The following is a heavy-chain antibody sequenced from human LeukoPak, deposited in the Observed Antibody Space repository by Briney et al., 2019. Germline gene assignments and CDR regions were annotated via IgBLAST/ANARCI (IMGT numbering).Heavy chain of an antibody. J-gene: IGHJ4*02. CDR2: IYSGGST. D-gene: IGHD1-26*01. CDR1: GFIVSSNY. V-gene: IGHV3-66*02. Sequence: GGSLRLSCAASGFIVSSNYMNWVRQAPGKGLEWVSVIYSGGSTYYADSVKGRFTISRDNSKNTLYPQMNSLRAEDTAVYYCARSWDARLNFDYWGQGTLVTVSS. CDR3: ARSWDARLNFDY.